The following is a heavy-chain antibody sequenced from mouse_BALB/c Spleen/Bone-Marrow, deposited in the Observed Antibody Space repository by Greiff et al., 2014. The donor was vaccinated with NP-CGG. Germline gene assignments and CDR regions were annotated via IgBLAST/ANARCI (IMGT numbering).Heavy chain of an antibody. D-gene: IGHD1-1*01. CDR1: GYTFTSYW. J-gene: IGHJ2*01. V-gene: IGHV1-5*01. CDR3: TRWNYYGSSYDY. CDR2: IYPGNSDT. Sequence: EVQLQQSGTVLARPGASVKMSCKASGYTFTSYWMHWVKQRPEQGLEWIGAIYPGNSDTSYNQKFKGKAKLTAVTSTSTAYMELSSLTNEDSAVYYCTRWNYYGSSYDYWGQGTTLTVSS.